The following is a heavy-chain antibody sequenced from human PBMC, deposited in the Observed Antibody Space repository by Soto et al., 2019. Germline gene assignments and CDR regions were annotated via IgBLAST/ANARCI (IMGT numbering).Heavy chain of an antibody. J-gene: IGHJ4*02. D-gene: IGHD5-18*01. Sequence: QVQLQESGPGLVKPSQTLSLTCTVSGGSISSGGYYWSWIRQHPGKGLEWIGYIYYSGSTYYNPSLKSRVTLSVDTSKNQCSLQLSSVTGADTAVYYCASDTFPGYSYGFCGQGTLVTVSS. CDR2: IYYSGST. CDR3: ASDTFPGYSYGF. V-gene: IGHV4-31*03. CDR1: GGSISSGGYY.